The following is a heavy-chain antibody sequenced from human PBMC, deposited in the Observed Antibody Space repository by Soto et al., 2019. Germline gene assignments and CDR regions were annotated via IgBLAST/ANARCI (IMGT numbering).Heavy chain of an antibody. J-gene: IGHJ2*01. V-gene: IGHV3-9*01. CDR3: AKVRSGWYWYFDL. D-gene: IGHD6-19*01. Sequence: GGSLRLSCAASGFTFDDYAMHWVRQAPGKGLEWVSGISWNSGSIGYADSVKGRFTISRDNAKNSLYLQMNSLRAEDTALYYCAKVRSGWYWYFDLWGRGTLVTVSS. CDR1: GFTFDDYA. CDR2: ISWNSGSI.